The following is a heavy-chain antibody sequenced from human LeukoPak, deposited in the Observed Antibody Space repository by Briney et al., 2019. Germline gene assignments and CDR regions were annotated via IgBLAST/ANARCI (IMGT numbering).Heavy chain of an antibody. J-gene: IGHJ4*02. Sequence: SVKVPCKASRGTFSSYAISWVRQAPGQGLEWMGGIIPIFGTANYAQKFQGRVTITTDESTSTAYMELSSLRSEDTAVYYCARGYGDYYFDYWGQGTLVTVSS. D-gene: IGHD4-17*01. CDR1: RGTFSSYA. CDR2: IIPIFGTA. V-gene: IGHV1-69*05. CDR3: ARGYGDYYFDY.